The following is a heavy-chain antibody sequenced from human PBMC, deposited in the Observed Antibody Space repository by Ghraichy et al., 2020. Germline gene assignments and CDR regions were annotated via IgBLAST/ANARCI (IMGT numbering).Heavy chain of an antibody. Sequence: SETLSLTCAVYGGSFSGYYWSWIRQPPGKGLEWIGEINHSGSTNYNPSLKSRVTISVDTSKNQFSLKLSSVTAADTAVYYCARANIVVVPAAIWGYFDYWGQGTLVTVSS. J-gene: IGHJ4*02. D-gene: IGHD2-2*02. CDR2: INHSGST. CDR3: ARANIVVVPAAIWGYFDY. CDR1: GGSFSGYY. V-gene: IGHV4-34*01.